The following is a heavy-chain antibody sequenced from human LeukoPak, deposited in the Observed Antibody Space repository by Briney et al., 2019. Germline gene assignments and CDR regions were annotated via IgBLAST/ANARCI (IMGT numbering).Heavy chain of an antibody. CDR3: ARDGEFWFEDPYYHFMDV. CDR2: INHSGST. D-gene: IGHD3-10*01. V-gene: IGHV4-34*01. J-gene: IGHJ6*03. CDR1: GGSFSGYY. Sequence: SETLSLTCAVYGGSFSGYYWSWIRQPPGKGLEWIGEINHSGSTNYNPSLKSRVTISVDTSKNQFSLKLSSVTAADTAVYYCARDGEFWFEDPYYHFMDVWGKGTTVTISS.